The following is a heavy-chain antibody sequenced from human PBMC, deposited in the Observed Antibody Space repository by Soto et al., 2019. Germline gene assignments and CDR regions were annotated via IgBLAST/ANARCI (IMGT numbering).Heavy chain of an antibody. V-gene: IGHV3-64D*06. Sequence: QRLSCSASGFTFNQYSMQWVRQSPGKGLQFVSTISSNGGGTDYTDSVKGRFTISRDNSKKTLYLQMSRLRPGDTAVYYCVKDLFGMDVWGQGTTVTVSS. CDR1: GFTFNQYS. CDR3: VKDLFGMDV. CDR2: ISSNGGGT. J-gene: IGHJ6*02.